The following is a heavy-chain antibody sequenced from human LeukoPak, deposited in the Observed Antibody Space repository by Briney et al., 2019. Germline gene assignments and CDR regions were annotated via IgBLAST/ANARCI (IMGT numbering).Heavy chain of an antibody. CDR2: GHYSGNT. V-gene: IGHV4-59*12. J-gene: IGHJ4*02. CDR1: GGSINSYY. CDR3: ATRNYGGNSEYFDF. D-gene: IGHD4-23*01. Sequence: SETLSLTCTVSGGSINSYYWSWIRQPPGKGLEWMGYGHYSGNTNYNPSLKSRVTISVDTSKNQFSLKLSSVTAADTAVYYCATRNYGGNSEYFDFWGQGALVTVSS.